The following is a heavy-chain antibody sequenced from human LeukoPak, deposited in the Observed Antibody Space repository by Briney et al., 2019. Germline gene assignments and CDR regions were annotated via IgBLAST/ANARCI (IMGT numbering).Heavy chain of an antibody. Sequence: GGSLRLSCAASGFTFSDYYMSWIGQAPGKGLEWVSYISSSSSYTNYADSVKGRFTISRDNAKNSLYLQMNSLRAEDTAAYYCVRGTNSRGAYYYFDYWGQGTLVTVSS. V-gene: IGHV3-11*06. CDR1: GFTFSDYY. J-gene: IGHJ4*02. D-gene: IGHD2-8*01. CDR3: VRGTNSRGAYYYFDY. CDR2: ISSSSSYT.